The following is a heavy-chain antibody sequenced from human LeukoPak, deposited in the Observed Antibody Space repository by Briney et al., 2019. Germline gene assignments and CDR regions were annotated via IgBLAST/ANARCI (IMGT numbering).Heavy chain of an antibody. CDR1: GGTFSSYA. CDR2: IIPIRGIA. Sequence: ASVKVSCKASGGTFSSYAISWVRQAPGQGLEWMGRIIPIRGIANYAQKFQGRVTITADKSTSTAYMELSSLRSEDTAVYYCARDRPRCDFWSGYYDSRGMDVWGQGTTVTVSS. V-gene: IGHV1-69*04. D-gene: IGHD3-3*01. J-gene: IGHJ6*02. CDR3: ARDRPRCDFWSGYYDSRGMDV.